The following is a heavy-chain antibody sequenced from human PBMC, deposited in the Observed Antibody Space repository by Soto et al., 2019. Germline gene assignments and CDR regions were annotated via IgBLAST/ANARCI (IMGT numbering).Heavy chain of an antibody. CDR3: ARDHCSSTSCVTRNWFDP. D-gene: IGHD2-2*01. CDR2: ISAYNGNT. CDR1: GYTFTSYG. V-gene: IGHV1-18*01. Sequence: ASVKVSCKASGYTFTSYGISWVRQAPGQGLEWMGWISAYNGNTNYAQKLQGRVTMTTDTSTSTAYMELRSLRSDDTAVYYCARDHCSSTSCVTRNWFDPWGQGTLVTVSS. J-gene: IGHJ5*02.